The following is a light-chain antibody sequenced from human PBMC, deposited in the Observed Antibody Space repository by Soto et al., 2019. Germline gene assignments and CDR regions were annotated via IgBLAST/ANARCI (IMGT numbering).Light chain of an antibody. CDR2: LGS. J-gene: IGKJ4*01. V-gene: IGKV2-28*01. CDR1: QSLLHRNGYNY. CDR3: MQALQSTLS. Sequence: DIVLTQSPLSLPVTPGEPASISCRSSQSLLHRNGYNYLDWYLQKPGQSPQLLIYLGSNRASGVHDRFSGSGSGTDFTLKISRVEAEDVGIYYWMQALQSTLSFGGGTKVEIK.